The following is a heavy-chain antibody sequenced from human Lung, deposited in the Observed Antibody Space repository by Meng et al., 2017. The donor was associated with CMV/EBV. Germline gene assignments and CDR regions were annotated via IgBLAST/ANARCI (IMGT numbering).Heavy chain of an antibody. CDR3: ARDYTEGDYFDY. Sequence: VSGGSITNGDYYWSWIRQPPGKGLEWIGYVYYTGTTYYNPSLKSRLTISIDTSKNQFSLHLRSVTAADTAVYYCARDYTEGDYFDYWGQGALVTVSS. V-gene: IGHV4-30-4*01. J-gene: IGHJ4*02. CDR2: VYYTGTT. CDR1: GGSITNGDYY. D-gene: IGHD3-16*01.